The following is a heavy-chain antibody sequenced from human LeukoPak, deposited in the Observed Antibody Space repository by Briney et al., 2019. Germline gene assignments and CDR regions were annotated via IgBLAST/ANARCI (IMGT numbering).Heavy chain of an antibody. CDR1: GFTFSDYY. J-gene: IGHJ5*02. D-gene: IGHD3-10*01. Sequence: PGGSLRLSCAASGFTFSDYYMSWIRQAPGKGLEWVSYISSSGSTIYYADSVKGRFTISRDNAKNSLYLQMNSLRAEDTAVYYCARWGDYYGSGSYYNGSQNWFDPRGQGTLVTVSS. CDR3: ARWGDYYGSGSYYNGSQNWFDP. CDR2: ISSSGSTI. V-gene: IGHV3-11*01.